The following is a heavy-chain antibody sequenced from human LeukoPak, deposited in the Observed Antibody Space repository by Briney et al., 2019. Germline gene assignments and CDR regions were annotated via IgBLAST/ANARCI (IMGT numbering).Heavy chain of an antibody. CDR2: INHSGST. V-gene: IGHV4-34*01. CDR1: GGSFSGYY. Sequence: SETLSLTCAVYGGSFSGYYWSWIRQPPGKGLEWIGEINHSGSTNYNPSLKSRVTISVDTSKNQFSLKLSSVTAADTAVYYCARGLWCMDVWCQGTTVTVSS. J-gene: IGHJ6*02. D-gene: IGHD2-21*01. CDR3: ARGLWCMDV.